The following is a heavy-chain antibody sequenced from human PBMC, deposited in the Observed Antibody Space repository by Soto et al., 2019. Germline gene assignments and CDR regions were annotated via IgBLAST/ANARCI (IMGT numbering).Heavy chain of an antibody. D-gene: IGHD3-16*02. CDR2: ISGSGGST. J-gene: IGHJ4*02. CDR1: GFTFSSYA. Sequence: EVQLLESGGGLVQPGGSLRLSCAASGFTFSSYAMSWVRQAPGKGLEWVSAISGSGGSTYYADSVKGRFTISRDNSKNTLYLQMNSLRAEDTAVYYCAKVDDLRLWELSLYLDYWGQGTLVTVSS. V-gene: IGHV3-23*01. CDR3: AKVDDLRLWELSLYLDY.